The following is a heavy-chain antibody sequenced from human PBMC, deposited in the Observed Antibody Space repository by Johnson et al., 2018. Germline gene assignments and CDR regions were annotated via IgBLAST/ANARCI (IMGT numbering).Heavy chain of an antibody. CDR3: VRARNTHTPGSVFDG. CDR1: NFTFSLYS. D-gene: IGHD1-26*01. J-gene: IGHJ3*01. Sequence: EVQLVESGGGLVRPGGALRLSCAASNFTFSLYSMTWVRQAPGKGLEWVSSLGGSSHFIYYAASVRGRFTVSRSNAQKSLSLQMDSLRVDDTAMYYCVRARNTHTPGSVFDGWGQGTIVTVSS. V-gene: IGHV3-21*01. CDR2: LGGSSHFI.